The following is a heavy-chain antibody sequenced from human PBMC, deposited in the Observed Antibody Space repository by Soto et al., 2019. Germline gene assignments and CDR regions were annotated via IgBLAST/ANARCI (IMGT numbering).Heavy chain of an antibody. J-gene: IGHJ4*02. Sequence: TVSYGTSINISCRCSRNNQPPGTGLEWIGSIYYSGSTYYNPSLKSRVTISVDTSKNQFSLKLSAVTAADTAVYYFERQRGVIVATEFFDFWGQGTLVTVSS. CDR2: IYYSGST. CDR3: ERQRGVIVATEFFDF. CDR1: YGTSINISCR. D-gene: IGHD5-12*01. V-gene: IGHV4-39*01.